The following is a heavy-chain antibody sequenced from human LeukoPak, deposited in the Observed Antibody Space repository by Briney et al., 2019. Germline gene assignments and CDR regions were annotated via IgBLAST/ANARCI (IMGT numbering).Heavy chain of an antibody. CDR3: TTSLSITMVRGVIIPFDY. CDR2: XXXKIDGGTT. V-gene: IGHV3-15*01. CDR1: GFTFSNAW. Sequence: GGSLRLSCAASGFTFSNAWMSWVRQAPGKGLEXXXXXXXKIDGGTTDYAAPVKGRFTISRDDSKNTLYLQMNSLKTEDTAVYYCTTSLSITMVRGVIIPFDYWGQGTLVTVSS. D-gene: IGHD3-10*01. J-gene: IGHJ4*02.